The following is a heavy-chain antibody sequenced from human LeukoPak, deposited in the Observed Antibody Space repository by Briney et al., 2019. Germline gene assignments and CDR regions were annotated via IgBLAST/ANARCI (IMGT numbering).Heavy chain of an antibody. J-gene: IGHJ5*02. CDR3: ARDSRYYDFS. CDR1: GGSISSGDYY. V-gene: IGHV4-30-4*08. CDR2: IYYSGST. D-gene: IGHD3-3*01. Sequence: SETLSLTCTVSGGSISSGDYYWSWIRQPPGKGLEWIGYIYYSGSTYYNPSLKSRVTVSVDTSKNQFSLKLSSVTAAGTAAYYCARDSRYYDFSWGQRTLVTVSS.